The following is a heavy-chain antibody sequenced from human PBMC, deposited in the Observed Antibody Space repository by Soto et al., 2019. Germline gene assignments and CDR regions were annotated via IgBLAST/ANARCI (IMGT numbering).Heavy chain of an antibody. Sequence: EAQLVESGGGLVQPGRSLRLSCAASGFTFDDYAMHWVRQAPGKGLEWVSGISWNGGSVAYGDSVRGRFTISRDNAKNSLYLQMNNLRPDDTALYYWAKVRRAAWNWYCELWGRGTLVTVSS. CDR1: GFTFDDYA. CDR3: AKVRRAAWNWYCEL. J-gene: IGHJ2*01. CDR2: ISWNGGSV. D-gene: IGHD3-10*01. V-gene: IGHV3-9*01.